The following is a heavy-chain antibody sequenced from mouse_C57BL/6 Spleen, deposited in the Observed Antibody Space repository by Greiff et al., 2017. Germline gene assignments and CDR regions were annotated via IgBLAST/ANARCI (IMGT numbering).Heavy chain of an antibody. CDR3: ARNYYGSSPRAMDY. Sequence: VQLQQSGPGLVAPLQSLSITCTVSGFSLTSYAISWVRQPPGKGLEWLGVIWTGGGTNYNSALKSRLSISKDNSKSQVFLKMNSLQTDDTARYYCARNYYGSSPRAMDYWGQGTSVTVSS. V-gene: IGHV2-9-1*01. J-gene: IGHJ4*01. D-gene: IGHD1-1*01. CDR1: GFSLTSYA. CDR2: IWTGGGT.